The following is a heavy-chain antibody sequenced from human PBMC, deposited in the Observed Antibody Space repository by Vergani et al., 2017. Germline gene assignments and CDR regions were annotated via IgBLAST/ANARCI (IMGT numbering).Heavy chain of an antibody. CDR3: ARSSGYYSYYFDF. D-gene: IGHD3-22*01. CDR2: IYYNVNT. Sequence: QVQLQASGPGLLKPSETLTLICTVSGDAMSSHYWSWIRQPPGKGLEWIGYIYYNVNTNYNPSLKSRVTMSLDTSKNQLSLRLTSVTTSDTAVYYCARSSGYYSYYFDFWGQGTLVTVSS. CDR1: GDAMSSHY. J-gene: IGHJ4*02. V-gene: IGHV4-59*11.